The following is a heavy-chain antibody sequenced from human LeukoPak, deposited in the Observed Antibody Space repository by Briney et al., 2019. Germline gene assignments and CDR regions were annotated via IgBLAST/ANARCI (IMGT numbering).Heavy chain of an antibody. CDR3: ARDSARGYSYGYNAFDI. V-gene: IGHV1-18*01. CDR2: ITAGNGNT. D-gene: IGHD5-18*01. CDR1: GYKFRDYG. Sequence: ASVKVSCKGSGYKFRDYGIGWVRQAPRQGLEWMGWITAGNGNTNYAQKVQGRVTMTTYTSTSTAYMELRSLRSDDTAVYFCARDSARGYSYGYNAFDIWGQGTMVTVSS. J-gene: IGHJ3*02.